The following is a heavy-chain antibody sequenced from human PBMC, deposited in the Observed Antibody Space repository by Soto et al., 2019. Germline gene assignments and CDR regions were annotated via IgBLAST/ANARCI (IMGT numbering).Heavy chain of an antibody. D-gene: IGHD6-25*01. Sequence: SVKVSCKASGGTFSSYAISWVRQAPGQGLEWVGGIIPIFGTANYAQKSQGRVTITADESTSTAYMELSSLRSEDTAVYYCARGSTAVSPYGMDVWGQGTTVTVSS. J-gene: IGHJ6*02. CDR3: ARGSTAVSPYGMDV. V-gene: IGHV1-69*13. CDR2: IIPIFGTA. CDR1: GGTFSSYA.